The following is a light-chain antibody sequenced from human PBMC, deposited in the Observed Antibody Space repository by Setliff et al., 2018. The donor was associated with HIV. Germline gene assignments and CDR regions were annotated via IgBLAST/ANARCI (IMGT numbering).Light chain of an antibody. J-gene: IGLJ1*01. CDR3: SSYSINNLDV. V-gene: IGLV1-47*01. CDR1: SSNIESNY. CDR2: RNN. Sequence: QSVLTQPPSASGTPGQRVTISCSGSSSNIESNYVYWYQQLPGTAPKFLIYRNNQRPSGVPDRFSGSKSGTSASLAISGLRSEDEADYYCSSYSINNLDVFATGTKGTVL.